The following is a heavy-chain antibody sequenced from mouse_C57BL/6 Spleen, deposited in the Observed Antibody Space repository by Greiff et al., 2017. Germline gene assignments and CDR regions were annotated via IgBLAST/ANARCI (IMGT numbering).Heavy chain of an antibody. CDR2: FYPGSGSI. CDR1: GYTFTEYT. J-gene: IGHJ3*01. Sequence: VKLMESGAELVKPGASVKLSCKASGYTFTEYTIHWVKQRSGQGLEWIGWFYPGSGSIKYNEKFKDKATLTADKSSSTVYMELSRLTSEDSAVYFCARHEEELYDGYSLFAYWGQGTLVTVSA. V-gene: IGHV1-62-2*01. CDR3: ARHEEELYDGYSLFAY. D-gene: IGHD2-3*01.